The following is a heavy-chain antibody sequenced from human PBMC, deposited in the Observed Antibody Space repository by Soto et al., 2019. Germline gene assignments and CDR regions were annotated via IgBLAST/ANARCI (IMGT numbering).Heavy chain of an antibody. CDR2: VKSKTHGGTR. J-gene: IGHJ4*01. CDR1: GVTLRKGG. V-gene: IGHV3-15*07. D-gene: IGHD2-2*01. Sequence: GGALRDWWGGSGVTLRKGGINWGRQAPGKGLEWVGRVKSKTHGGTRDYGEPGKGRFAMSRDDSKNRVYVQMKRRKIEETGGYYFSSVSYSSITIVRFDFSAHRTLVTVSS. CDR3: SSVSYSSITIVRFDF.